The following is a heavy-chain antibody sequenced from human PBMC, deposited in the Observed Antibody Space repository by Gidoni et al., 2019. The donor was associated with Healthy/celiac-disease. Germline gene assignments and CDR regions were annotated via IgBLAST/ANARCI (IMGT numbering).Heavy chain of an antibody. CDR2: RNPNSGNT. CDR3: ARRTIHGYSSSIDY. D-gene: IGHD2-2*01. Sequence: QVQLVQSGAELTKPAAYVKVSCKASGYTCPSYDIHWVRQATGQGLEWIGWRNPNSGNTGYAQKFQGRVTMTRNTSIRTAYMELSSLRSEDTAVYYCARRTIHGYSSSIDYWGQGTLVTVSS. J-gene: IGHJ4*02. CDR1: GYTCPSYD. V-gene: IGHV1-8*01.